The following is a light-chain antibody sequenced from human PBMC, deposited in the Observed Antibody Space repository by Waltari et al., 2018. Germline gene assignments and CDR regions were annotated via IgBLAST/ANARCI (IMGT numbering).Light chain of an antibody. Sequence: SYVLTQTPSVSLAPGQTAIITCGGDNIESQSVHWYHLQPGQAPVLVMFYDSDRPPGIPDRFSWSNSGNTATLTISRVEDDDEADYFCQVWDDSNNSGVFGGGTKLTVL. CDR3: QVWDDSNNSGV. CDR1: NIESQS. CDR2: YDS. V-gene: IGLV3-21*04. J-gene: IGLJ2*01.